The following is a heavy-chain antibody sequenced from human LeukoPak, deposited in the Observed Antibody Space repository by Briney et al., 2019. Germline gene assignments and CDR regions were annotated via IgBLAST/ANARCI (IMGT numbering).Heavy chain of an antibody. V-gene: IGHV3-48*03. J-gene: IGHJ4*02. CDR2: ISRTGNSI. CDR1: GFTLGIYE. CDR3: ARRPYISNWYVDY. Sequence: GGSLRLSGAASGFTLGIYEMNWVRLAPGKGLEWISYISRTGNSIYYADSVKGRFTISRDSAKNSLYLQMNSLRAEDTAVYYCARRPYISNWYVDYWGQGTLVTVAS. D-gene: IGHD6-13*01.